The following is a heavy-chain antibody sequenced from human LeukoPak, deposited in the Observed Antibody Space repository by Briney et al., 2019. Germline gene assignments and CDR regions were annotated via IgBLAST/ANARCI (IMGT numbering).Heavy chain of an antibody. CDR1: GGSFSGYY. J-gene: IGHJ4*02. CDR2: INHSGST. Sequence: SETLSLTCAVYGGSFSGYYWSWIRQPPGKGLEWIGEINHSGSTNYNPSLKSRVTISVDTSKNQFSLKLSSVTAADTAVYYCARGASTLWFGELFDPYFDYWGQGTLVTVSS. D-gene: IGHD3-10*01. V-gene: IGHV4-34*01. CDR3: ARGASTLWFGELFDPYFDY.